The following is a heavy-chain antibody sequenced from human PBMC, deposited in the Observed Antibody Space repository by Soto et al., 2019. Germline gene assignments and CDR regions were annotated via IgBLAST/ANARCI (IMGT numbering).Heavy chain of an antibody. CDR3: ARGSGLWWEGY. CDR1: GGSFNGYY. Sequence: QVQLHQWGAGLLKPSETLSLTCGVSGGSFNGYYWSWIRQPPGKGLEWIGEIHHSGNTNYNPSLKSRVSNSFDPSKKQFSLMLSSVTAADTAVYYCARGSGLWWEGYWGQGSLVTVSS. V-gene: IGHV4-34*01. CDR2: IHHSGNT. D-gene: IGHD2-21*01. J-gene: IGHJ4*02.